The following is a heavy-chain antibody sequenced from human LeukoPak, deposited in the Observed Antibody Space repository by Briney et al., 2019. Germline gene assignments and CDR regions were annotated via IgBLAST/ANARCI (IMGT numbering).Heavy chain of an antibody. D-gene: IGHD3-10*01. V-gene: IGHV3-20*04. CDR2: INWNGGST. J-gene: IGHJ4*02. CDR1: GFTFDDYG. Sequence: GGSLRLSCAASGFTFDDYGMSWVRQAPGKGLEWVSGINWNGGSTGYADSVKGRFTIPRDNAKNSLYLQMNSLRAEDTALYYCARGLSAWYYGSFYFDYWGQGTLVTVSS. CDR3: ARGLSAWYYGSFYFDY.